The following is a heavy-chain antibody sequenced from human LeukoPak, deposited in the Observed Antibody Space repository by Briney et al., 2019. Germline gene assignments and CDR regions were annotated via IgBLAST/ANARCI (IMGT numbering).Heavy chain of an antibody. Sequence: GGSLRLSCLASGFTFRSFGMHWVRQAPCTGLEWVALISYDGSNKNYADSVKGRFTISRDNSKNILYLQMNSLRVEDTAVYFCARGYGGNSAAFDIWGQGTMVTVSS. V-gene: IGHV3-30*03. D-gene: IGHD4-23*01. J-gene: IGHJ3*02. CDR2: ISYDGSNK. CDR1: GFTFRSFG. CDR3: ARGYGGNSAAFDI.